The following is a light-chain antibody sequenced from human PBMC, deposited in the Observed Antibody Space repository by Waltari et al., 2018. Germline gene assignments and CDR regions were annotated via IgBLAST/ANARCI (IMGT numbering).Light chain of an antibody. CDR1: QSVSRY. Sequence: EIVLTQSPGPLSLSTGERATPSFRASQSVSRYLAWYQHKTSQAPRLLIYGASTRATGIPDRFSGSGSGTDFSLTISRLEPEDFAVYFCQHHVSLPATFGQGTKVEIK. CDR3: QHHVSLPAT. V-gene: IGKV3-20*01. CDR2: GAS. J-gene: IGKJ1*01.